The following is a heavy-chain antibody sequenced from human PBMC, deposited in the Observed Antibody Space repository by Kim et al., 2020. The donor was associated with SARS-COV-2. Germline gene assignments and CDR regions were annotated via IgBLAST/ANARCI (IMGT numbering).Heavy chain of an antibody. CDR3: GRDPRGSWRHFDL. Sequence: SETLSLTCTVSGGSVSSYYWGWIREPPGKGLEWIGYYRGTTNYNPSLKSRVTISIDTSKNLVSLKVTSVTAADTAVYYCGRDPRGSWRHFDLWGRGPLVT. V-gene: IGHV4-59*02. J-gene: IGHJ2*01. CDR1: GGSVSSYY. CDR2: YYRGTT. D-gene: IGHD2-15*01.